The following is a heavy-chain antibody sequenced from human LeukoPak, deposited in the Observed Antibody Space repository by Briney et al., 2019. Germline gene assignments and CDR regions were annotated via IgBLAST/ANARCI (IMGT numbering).Heavy chain of an antibody. V-gene: IGHV4-30-2*01. Sequence: PSQTLSLTCAVSGGSISSGGYSWSWIRQPPGKGLEWIGYIYHSGSTYYNPSLKSRVTISVDRSKNQFSLKLSSMTAADTAVYYCARGHMVRGVIIPNWFDPWGQGTLVTVSS. CDR2: IYHSGST. CDR1: GGSISSGGYS. D-gene: IGHD3-10*01. CDR3: ARGHMVRGVIIPNWFDP. J-gene: IGHJ5*02.